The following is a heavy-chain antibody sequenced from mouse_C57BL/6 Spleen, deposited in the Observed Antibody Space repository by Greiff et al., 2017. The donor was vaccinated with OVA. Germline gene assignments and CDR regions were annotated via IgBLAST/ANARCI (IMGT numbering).Heavy chain of an antibody. D-gene: IGHD1-1*01. CDR2: INPNYGTT. J-gene: IGHJ3*01. V-gene: IGHV1-39*01. CDR1: GYSFTDYN. Sequence: QLQESGPELVKPGASVKISCKASGYSFTDYNMNWVKQSTGKSLEWIGVINPNYGTTSYNQKFKGKATLTVDQSSSTAYMQLNSLTSEDSAVYYCAGNYYGSSYFAYWGQGTLVTVSA. CDR3: AGNYYGSSYFAY.